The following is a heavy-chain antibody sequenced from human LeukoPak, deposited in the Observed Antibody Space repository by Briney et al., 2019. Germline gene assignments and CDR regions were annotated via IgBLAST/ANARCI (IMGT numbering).Heavy chain of an antibody. D-gene: IGHD3-16*02. Sequence: PGGSLRLSCAASGFTFSSYWMSWVRQAPGKGLEWVANIKQDGSEKYYVDSVKGRFTISRDNAKNSLYLQMNSLRAEDTAVYYCARGEGELPLSDRYYFDYWGQGTLVTVSS. CDR1: GFTFSSYW. CDR3: ARGEGELPLSDRYYFDY. V-gene: IGHV3-7*01. CDR2: IKQDGSEK. J-gene: IGHJ4*02.